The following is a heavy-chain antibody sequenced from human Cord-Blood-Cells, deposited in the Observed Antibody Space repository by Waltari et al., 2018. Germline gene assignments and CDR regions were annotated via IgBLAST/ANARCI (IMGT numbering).Heavy chain of an antibody. CDR3: ARWSGYDDAFDI. Sequence: QVQLVQSGAEVKKPGASVKASCKASGSTFTGYYLHWVRQAPGQGLEWMGWINPKSGGTNYAQKFQGRVTMTRDTSISTAYMELSRLRSDDTAVYYCARWSGYDDAFDIWGQGTMVTVSS. CDR1: GSTFTGYY. J-gene: IGHJ3*02. CDR2: INPKSGGT. D-gene: IGHD5-12*01. V-gene: IGHV1-2*02.